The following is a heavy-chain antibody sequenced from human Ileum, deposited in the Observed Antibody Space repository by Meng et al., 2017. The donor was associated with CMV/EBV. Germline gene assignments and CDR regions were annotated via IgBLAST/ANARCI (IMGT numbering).Heavy chain of an antibody. CDR1: GLRSAANP. Sequence: SVSLSCASSGLRSAANPLSWVRHAPGRRLEWVSFISGRRGSTYHVDSVRGRFTISRDISKTTVFLQMNNLRAEDTAVYYCAAGHLRFAGGQGTLVTVSS. J-gene: IGHJ4*02. V-gene: IGHV3-23*01. CDR2: ISGRRGST. CDR3: AAGHLRFA.